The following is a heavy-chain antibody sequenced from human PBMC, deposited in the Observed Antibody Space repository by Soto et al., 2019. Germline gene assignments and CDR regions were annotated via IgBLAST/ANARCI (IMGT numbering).Heavy chain of an antibody. CDR2: INPSGGST. D-gene: IGHD6-19*01. J-gene: IGHJ4*02. CDR1: GYTFTSYY. Sequence: ASVKVSCKASGYTFTSYYMHWVRQAPGQGLEWMGIINPSGGSTSYAQKYQGRVTMTRDTSTSTVYMELSSLRSEDTAVYYCAIRMVTAGNRVAVASSFDYWGQGTLVTVSS. CDR3: AIRMVTAGNRVAVASSFDY. V-gene: IGHV1-46*01.